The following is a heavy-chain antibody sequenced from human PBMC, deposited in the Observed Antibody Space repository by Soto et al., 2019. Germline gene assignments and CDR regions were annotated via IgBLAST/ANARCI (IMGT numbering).Heavy chain of an antibody. CDR1: GFTFISYA. D-gene: IGHD3-22*01. Sequence: GGSLRLSCAASGFTFISYAMSWVRQAPGKGLEWVSAISGSGGSTYYADSVKGRFTISRDNSKNTLYLQMNSLRAEDTAVYYCAKVGGDYYDSSGYYSSRPKFDYWGQGTLVTVSS. CDR3: AKVGGDYYDSSGYYSSRPKFDY. V-gene: IGHV3-23*01. J-gene: IGHJ4*02. CDR2: ISGSGGST.